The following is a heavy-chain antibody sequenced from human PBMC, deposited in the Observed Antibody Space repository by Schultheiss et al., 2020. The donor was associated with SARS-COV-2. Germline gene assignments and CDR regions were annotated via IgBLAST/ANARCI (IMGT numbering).Heavy chain of an antibody. CDR1: GGTFSSYA. Sequence: SVKVSCKASGGTFSSYAISWVRQAPGQGLEWMGIINPSGGSTSYAQKFQGRVTITADKSTSTAYMELSSLRSEDTAVYYCATVRYDSSGLHYWGQGTLVTVSS. CDR2: INPSGGST. CDR3: ATVRYDSSGLHY. V-gene: IGHV1-69*04. J-gene: IGHJ4*02. D-gene: IGHD3-22*01.